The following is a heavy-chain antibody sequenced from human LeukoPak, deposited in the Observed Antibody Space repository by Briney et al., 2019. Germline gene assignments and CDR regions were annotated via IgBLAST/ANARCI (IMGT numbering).Heavy chain of an antibody. J-gene: IGHJ5*02. CDR1: GFTFSSYS. V-gene: IGHV3-21*01. CDR3: ARARIKENWFDH. Sequence: GGSLRLSCAASGFTFSSYSMNWVRQAPGKGLEWVSSISSSSSYIYYADSVKGRFTISRDNAKNSLYLQMNSLRAEDTAVYYCARARIKENWFDHWGQGTLVTVSS. D-gene: IGHD3-10*01. CDR2: ISSSSSYI.